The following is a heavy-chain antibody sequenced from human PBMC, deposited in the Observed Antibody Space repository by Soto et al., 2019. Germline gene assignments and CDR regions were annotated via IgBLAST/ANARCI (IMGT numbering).Heavy chain of an antibody. J-gene: IGHJ1*01. D-gene: IGHD2-2*01. CDR3: ARLLDCSSTSCYVRYFQH. V-gene: IGHV4-39*01. CDR1: GGSISSSSYY. CDR2: IYYSGST. Sequence: SETLSLTCTVSGGSISSSSYYWGWIRQPPGKGLEWIGSIYYSGSTYYNPSLKSRVTISVDTSKNQLSLKLSSVTAADTAVYYCARLLDCSSTSCYVRYFQHWGQGTLVTVS.